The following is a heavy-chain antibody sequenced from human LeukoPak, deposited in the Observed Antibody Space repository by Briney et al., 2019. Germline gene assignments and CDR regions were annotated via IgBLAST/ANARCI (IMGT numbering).Heavy chain of an antibody. CDR1: GYTFTGYY. V-gene: IGHV1-2*02. D-gene: IGHD3-22*01. CDR2: INPNSGGT. J-gene: IGHJ3*02. CDR3: ARYFYDSSGSSSDAFDI. Sequence: GASVKVSCETSGYTFTGYYMHWVRQAPGQGLEWMGWINPNSGGTNYAQRFQGRVTMTRDTSMSTAYMELSRLRSDDSAVYYCARYFYDSSGSSSDAFDIWGQGTMVTVSS.